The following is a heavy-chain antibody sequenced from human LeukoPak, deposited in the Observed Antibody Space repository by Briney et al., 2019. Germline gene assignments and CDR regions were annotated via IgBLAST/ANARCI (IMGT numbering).Heavy chain of an antibody. CDR2: INPNSGGT. CDR3: ARGWIQLWFVDY. D-gene: IGHD5-18*01. CDR1: GDTFTGYY. J-gene: IGHJ4*02. Sequence: SSVKVSCKASGDTFTGYYMHWVRQAPGQGLEWMGRINPNSGGTNYAQKFQGRVTMTRDTSISTAYMELSRLRSDDTAVYYCARGWIQLWFVDYWGQGTLVTVSS. V-gene: IGHV1-2*06.